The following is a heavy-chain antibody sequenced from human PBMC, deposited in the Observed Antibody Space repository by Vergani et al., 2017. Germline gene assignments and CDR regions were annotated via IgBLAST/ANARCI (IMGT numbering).Heavy chain of an antibody. Sequence: QVQLQESGPGLVKPSQTLSLTCTVSGGSISSGGYHWTWIRQFPGKGLEGIAYMYNSGSTYYNPSLKSRVIISGDTSKNQFSLKVASVTAAYTAVFYGARSGAWPSGLDYFDSWGQGTLVTVSS. CDR1: GGSISSGGYH. V-gene: IGHV4-31*03. CDR2: MYNSGST. CDR3: ARSGAWPSGLDYFDS. D-gene: IGHD3/OR15-3a*01. J-gene: IGHJ4*02.